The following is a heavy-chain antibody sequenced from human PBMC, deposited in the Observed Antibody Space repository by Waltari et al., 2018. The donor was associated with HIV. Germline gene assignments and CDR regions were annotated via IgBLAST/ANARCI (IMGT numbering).Heavy chain of an antibody. CDR3: AKSIAVAGPQFFYGMDV. Sequence: EVQLLESGGGLVQRGGSLRLSCAGSGFTFSNYAMSWVRPTPGRGLEWVSVIRGGGGRTYSADSVKGRFTISRDNSKNTLYLQMNSLRAEDTAVYYCAKSIAVAGPQFFYGMDVWGHGTTVTVSS. D-gene: IGHD6-19*01. CDR2: IRGGGGRT. V-gene: IGHV3-23*01. CDR1: GFTFSNYA. J-gene: IGHJ6*02.